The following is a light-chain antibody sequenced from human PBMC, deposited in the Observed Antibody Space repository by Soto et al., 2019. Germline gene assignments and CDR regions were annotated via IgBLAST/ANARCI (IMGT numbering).Light chain of an antibody. J-gene: IGKJ4*01. V-gene: IGKV1-5*03. CDR1: QSINPW. CDR2: KAS. CDR3: QQYERYPRT. Sequence: DSQMTQFPSTLSASVGDRVTITCRASQSINPWLAWYQQKPGKAPKNLISKASTLQSGVQTRISGCGFWTDFTLSFSSLQPDDFATYYCQQYERYPRTFGGGTKVDIK.